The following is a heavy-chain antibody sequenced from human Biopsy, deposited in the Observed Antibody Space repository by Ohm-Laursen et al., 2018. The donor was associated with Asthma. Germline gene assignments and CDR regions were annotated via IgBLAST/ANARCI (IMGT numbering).Heavy chain of an antibody. CDR1: GYTFINYA. D-gene: IGHD3-9*01. J-gene: IGHJ3*02. CDR3: ARTYFDFLTGQVHDAFAM. CDR2: INAANGNT. Sequence: ASVKASCKDSGYTFINYAIHWVRQAPGHSLEWMGWINAANGNTKYSQRFQGRLTISRDTSASTAYMDLSSLRSEDTAVYYCARTYFDFLTGQVHDAFAMWGQGTMVTASS. V-gene: IGHV1-3*01.